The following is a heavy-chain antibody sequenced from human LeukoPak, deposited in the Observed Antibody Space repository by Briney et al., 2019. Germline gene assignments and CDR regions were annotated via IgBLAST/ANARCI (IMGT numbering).Heavy chain of an antibody. D-gene: IGHD3-22*01. V-gene: IGHV4-34*01. J-gene: IGHJ4*02. CDR3: ARHWGDDSSGYYFAY. Sequence: SETLSLTCGVHAASFSGYYWTWIRQPPGKGLEWIGEINHSGSTNYNPSLKSRVTISVDTSKNQFSLKLSSMTAADTAVYYCARHWGDDSSGYYFAYWGQGTLVTVSS. CDR2: INHSGST. CDR1: AASFSGYY.